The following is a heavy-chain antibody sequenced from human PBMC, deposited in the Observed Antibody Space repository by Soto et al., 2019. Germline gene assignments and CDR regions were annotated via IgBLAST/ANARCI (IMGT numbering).Heavy chain of an antibody. D-gene: IGHD6-6*01. J-gene: IGHJ4*02. CDR2: VSGGSGDTT. Sequence: EVQLLESGGDLIQPGGSLRLSCVASGFTFSNYAIYWVRQAPGKGLEWVSGVSGGSGDTTYYTDSVRGRFTISRDNSKNTVYLHLDRLRAEDTAVYYCAVRAYSSSSYFDHWGRGTLVSVSS. CDR3: AVRAYSSSSYFDH. CDR1: GFTFSNYA. V-gene: IGHV3-23*01.